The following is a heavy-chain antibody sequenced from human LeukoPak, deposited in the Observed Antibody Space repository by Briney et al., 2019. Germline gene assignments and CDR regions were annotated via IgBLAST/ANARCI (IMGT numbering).Heavy chain of an antibody. D-gene: IGHD5-12*01. V-gene: IGHV3-7*03. CDR2: MTEYGTEI. CDR1: GFMFGGFS. CDR3: AKDRLSGYSGGIIDY. Sequence: GGSLRLSCAASGFMFGGFSMSWVRQTPGKGLEWVAKMTEYGTEIFYVDSVKGRFTISRDNAKNSLYLQMNSLRAEDMALYYCAKDRLSGYSGGIIDYWGQGTLVTVSS. J-gene: IGHJ4*02.